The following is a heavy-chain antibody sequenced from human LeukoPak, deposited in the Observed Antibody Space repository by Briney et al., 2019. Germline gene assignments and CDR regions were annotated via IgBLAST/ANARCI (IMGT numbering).Heavy chain of an antibody. J-gene: IGHJ4*02. CDR2: IIPIFGTA. CDR1: GFTFSSYA. D-gene: IGHD4-17*01. V-gene: IGHV1-69*06. CDR3: ARMGTTVTTFDY. Sequence: GGSLRLSCAASGFTFSSYAISWVRQAPGQGLEWMGGIIPIFGTANYAQKFQGRVTITADKSTSTAYMELSSLRSEDTAVYYCARMGTTVTTFDYWGQGTLVTVSS.